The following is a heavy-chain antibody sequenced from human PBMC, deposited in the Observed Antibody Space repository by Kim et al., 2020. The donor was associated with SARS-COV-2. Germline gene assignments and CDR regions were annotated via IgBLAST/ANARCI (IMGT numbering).Heavy chain of an antibody. CDR1: GGSFSGYY. J-gene: IGHJ3*02. V-gene: IGHV4-34*01. D-gene: IGHD3-3*01. CDR3: ARGRILRFLEWFRNPGGAFDI. CDR2: INHSGST. Sequence: SETLSLTCAVYGGSFSGYYWSWIRQPPGKGLEWIGEINHSGSTNYNPSLKSRVTISVDTSKNQFSLKLSSVTAADTAVYYCARGRILRFLEWFRNPGGAFDIWGQGTMVTVSS.